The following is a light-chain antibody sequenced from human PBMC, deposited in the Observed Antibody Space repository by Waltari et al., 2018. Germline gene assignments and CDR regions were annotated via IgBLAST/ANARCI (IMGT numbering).Light chain of an antibody. Sequence: QSALTQPPSASGSPGQSVTISCTGTPRYFGGYNHVFWYQQHPGKVPKLILYEVNKRPSGVPDRFSGSKSDKTAFLTVSGLQAEDEADYYCSSYGGGDDYVFGAGTKVTVL. J-gene: IGLJ1*01. CDR1: PRYFGGYNH. CDR2: EVN. CDR3: SSYGGGDDYV. V-gene: IGLV2-8*01.